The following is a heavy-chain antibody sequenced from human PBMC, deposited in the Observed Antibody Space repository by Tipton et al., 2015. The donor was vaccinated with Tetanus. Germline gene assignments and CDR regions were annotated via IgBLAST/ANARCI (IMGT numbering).Heavy chain of an antibody. D-gene: IGHD1-26*01. CDR1: DDSIRGGGYY. CDR3: ARLIVGATTSEYFQH. CDR2: IYYSGSS. Sequence: TLSLTCTVSDDSIRGGGYYWSWIRQHPGKGLEWIGYIYYSGSSYYNPSLKSRITLSVATSKKQFSLKLSSVTAADTAVYYCARLIVGATTSEYFQHWGQGTLVTVSS. V-gene: IGHV4-31*03. J-gene: IGHJ1*01.